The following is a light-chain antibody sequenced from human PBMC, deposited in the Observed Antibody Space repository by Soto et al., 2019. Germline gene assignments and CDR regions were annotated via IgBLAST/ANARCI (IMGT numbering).Light chain of an antibody. CDR3: QQYDNLPLT. Sequence: DIQMTQSPSSLSASVGDRVTITCQASQDISNYLNWYQQKPGKAPKLLIYDASNLETGVPSRFSGRGSGTAFTFTISSLQAEDIATYYCQQYDNLPLTFGGGTKVEIK. CDR2: DAS. CDR1: QDISNY. J-gene: IGKJ4*01. V-gene: IGKV1-33*01.